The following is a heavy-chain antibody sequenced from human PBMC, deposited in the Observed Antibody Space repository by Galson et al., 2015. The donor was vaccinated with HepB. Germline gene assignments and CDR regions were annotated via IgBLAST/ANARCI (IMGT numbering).Heavy chain of an antibody. CDR2: ISYDGSNK. CDR1: GFTFSSYA. V-gene: IGHV3-30-3*01. J-gene: IGHJ4*02. Sequence: SLRLSCAASGFTFSSYAMHWVRQAPGKGLEWVAVISYDGSNKYYADSVKGRFTISRDNAKNTLYLQMNSLRVEDTAVYYCASLGSRDGYNGGGDYWGQGTLVTVSS. D-gene: IGHD5-24*01. CDR3: ASLGSRDGYNGGGDY.